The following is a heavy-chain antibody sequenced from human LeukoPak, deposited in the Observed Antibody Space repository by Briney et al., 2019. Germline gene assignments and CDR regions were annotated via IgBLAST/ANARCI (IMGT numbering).Heavy chain of an antibody. V-gene: IGHV4-61*02. J-gene: IGHJ6*03. Sequence: PSQTLSLTCTVSAGSISSGSYYWSWIRQPAGKGLEWIGRIYTSGSTNYNPSLKSRVTISVDTSKNQFSLKLSSVTAADTAVYYCARGTIAVAARHYYYYYYMDVWGKGTTVTVSS. D-gene: IGHD6-19*01. CDR2: IYTSGST. CDR1: AGSISSGSYY. CDR3: ARGTIAVAARHYYYYYYMDV.